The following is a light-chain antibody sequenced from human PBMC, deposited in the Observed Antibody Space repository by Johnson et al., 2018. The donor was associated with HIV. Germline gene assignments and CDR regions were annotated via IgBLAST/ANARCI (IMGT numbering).Light chain of an antibody. CDR2: ENN. CDR1: SSNIGNNY. J-gene: IGLJ1*01. CDR3: GTWDSSLLYV. V-gene: IGLV1-51*02. Sequence: QSVLTQPPSVSAASGQKVTISCSGSSSNIGNNYVSWYQQVPGTAPKLLIHENNKRPSGIPDRFSGSKSGTSATLGITGLQTGDEADYYCGTWDSSLLYVFGTGTKVTVL.